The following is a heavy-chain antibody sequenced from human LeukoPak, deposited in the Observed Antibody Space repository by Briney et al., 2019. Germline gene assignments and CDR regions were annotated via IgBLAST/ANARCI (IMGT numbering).Heavy chain of an antibody. Sequence: SETLSLTCTVSGGSISSYYWSWIRQPAGKGLEWIGRIYTSGSTNYNPSLKSRVTISVDTSKSQFSLKLSSVTAADTAVYYCARENGERFLEWFAFDYWGQGTLVTVSS. CDR3: ARENGERFLEWFAFDY. J-gene: IGHJ4*02. V-gene: IGHV4-4*07. CDR1: GGSISSYY. D-gene: IGHD3-3*01. CDR2: IYTSGST.